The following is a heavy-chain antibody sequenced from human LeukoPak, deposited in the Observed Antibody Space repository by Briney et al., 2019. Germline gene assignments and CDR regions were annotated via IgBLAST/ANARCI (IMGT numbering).Heavy chain of an antibody. CDR2: ISAYNGNT. CDR3: ARGASYYYDSSGFDP. V-gene: IGHV1-18*01. J-gene: IGHJ5*02. Sequence: ASVKVSCKASGYAFTSYGISWVRQAPGQGLEWAGWISAYNGNTNYAQKLQGRVTMTTDTSTSTAYMELRSLRSDDRAVYYCARGASYYYDSSGFDPWGQGTLVTVSS. D-gene: IGHD3-22*01. CDR1: GYAFTSYG.